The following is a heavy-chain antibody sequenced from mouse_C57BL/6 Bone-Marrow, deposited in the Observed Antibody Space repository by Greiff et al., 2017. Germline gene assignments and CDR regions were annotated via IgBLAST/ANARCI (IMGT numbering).Heavy chain of an antibody. D-gene: IGHD2-13*01. CDR2: INPSSGYT. CDR1: GYTFTSYW. Sequence: QVQLQQSGAELAKPGASVKLSCKASGYTFTSYWMHWVKQRPGQGLEWIGYINPSSGYTKYNQKFKDKATLTADKSYSTAYIQLSGLTDEDSALYYCARNYYGDYPFDYWGQGTTLTVSA. CDR3: ARNYYGDYPFDY. V-gene: IGHV1-7*01. J-gene: IGHJ2*01.